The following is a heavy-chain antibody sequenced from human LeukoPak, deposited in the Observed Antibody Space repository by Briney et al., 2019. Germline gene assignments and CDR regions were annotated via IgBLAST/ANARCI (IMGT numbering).Heavy chain of an antibody. Sequence: SETLSLTCTVSGGSISSYYWSWIRQPAGKGLEWIGRIYTSGSTYYNPSLKSPVTISVDTSKNQFSLKLRSVTAADTAVYYCARDGYSSSSAKNWFDPWGQGTLVTVSS. V-gene: IGHV4-4*07. CDR2: IYTSGST. J-gene: IGHJ5*02. CDR3: ARDGYSSSSAKNWFDP. D-gene: IGHD6-6*01. CDR1: GGSISSYY.